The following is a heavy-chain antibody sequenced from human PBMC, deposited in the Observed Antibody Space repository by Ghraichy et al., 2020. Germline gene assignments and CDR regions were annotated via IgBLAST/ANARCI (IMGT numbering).Heavy chain of an antibody. CDR1: GYTFTGYY. D-gene: IGHD3-3*01. CDR2: INPNSGGT. Sequence: ASVKVSCKASGYTFTGYYIHWVRQAPGPGLEWMGWINPNSGGTNYAQKFQGRVTMTRDTSISTAYMELSRLRSDDTAVYYCARGSDTIFGVVNWYFDLWGRGTLVTVSS. CDR3: ARGSDTIFGVVNWYFDL. V-gene: IGHV1-2*02. J-gene: IGHJ2*01.